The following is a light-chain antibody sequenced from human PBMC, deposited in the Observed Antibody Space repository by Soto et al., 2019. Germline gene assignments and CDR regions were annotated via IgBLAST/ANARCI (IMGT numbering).Light chain of an antibody. V-gene: IGLV1-44*01. CDR2: GDN. CDR3: AAWDGSLKNVL. CDR1: GSSIGTNT. Sequence: QAVVTQPPSASGTPGQRFTISCSGSGSSIGTNTVNWYRQLPGTAPKLLIYGDNQRPSGVPDRFSGSKSGTSASLAISGLQSEDEAEYYCAAWDGSLKNVLFGGGTKLTVL. J-gene: IGLJ2*01.